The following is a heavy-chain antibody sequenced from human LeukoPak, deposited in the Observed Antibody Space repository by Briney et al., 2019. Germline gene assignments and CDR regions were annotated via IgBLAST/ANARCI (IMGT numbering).Heavy chain of an antibody. CDR3: AKDAGSFFDH. CDR2: IGTAGDT. Sequence: GGSLRLSCAASGFTFSSYDMHWVRQATGKGLEWVSAIGTAGDTYYPGSVKGRFTISRDSDKSSVFLQMNSLRVEDTAIYYCAKDAGSFFDHWGQGTLVTVSS. V-gene: IGHV3-13*01. J-gene: IGHJ4*02. D-gene: IGHD3-10*01. CDR1: GFTFSSYD.